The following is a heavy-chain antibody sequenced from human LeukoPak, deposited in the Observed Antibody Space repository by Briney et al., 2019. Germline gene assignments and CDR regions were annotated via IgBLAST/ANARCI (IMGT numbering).Heavy chain of an antibody. J-gene: IGHJ5*02. CDR2: IIPIFGTA. CDR1: GCTFSSYA. Sequence: SVKVSCKASGCTFSSYAISWVRQAPGQGLEWMGGIIPIFGTANYAQKFQGRVTITTDESTSRAYMELSRLRSEDTAVYYCARDFTEGITLFGVVYNWFDPWGQGTLVTVSS. CDR3: ARDFTEGITLFGVVYNWFDP. D-gene: IGHD3-3*01. V-gene: IGHV1-69*05.